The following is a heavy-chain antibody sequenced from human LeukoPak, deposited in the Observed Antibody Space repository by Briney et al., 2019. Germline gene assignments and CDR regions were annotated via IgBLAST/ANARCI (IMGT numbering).Heavy chain of an antibody. D-gene: IGHD3-22*01. Sequence: PSQTLSLTCTVSGASIRSGDYYWSWIRQPPGKGLEWIGYIYDSGSTYYNPSLKSRITISVDTSENRFSLKLSSVTATDTAVYYCARGTRTALITMIVENAFDIWGQGTVVTVSS. CDR2: IYDSGST. CDR1: GASIRSGDYY. CDR3: ARGTRTALITMIVENAFDI. J-gene: IGHJ3*02. V-gene: IGHV4-30-4*01.